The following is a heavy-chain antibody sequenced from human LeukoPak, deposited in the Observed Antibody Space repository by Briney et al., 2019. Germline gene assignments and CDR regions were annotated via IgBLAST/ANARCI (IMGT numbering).Heavy chain of an antibody. CDR3: ARPPYNYYFDY. V-gene: IGHV3-30*04. CDR2: ISYDGSNK. D-gene: IGHD5-24*01. J-gene: IGHJ4*02. CDR1: GFTFSSYA. Sequence: GRSLRLSCAASGFTFSSYAMHWGRQAPGKGLEWVAVISYDGSNKYYADSVKGRFTISRDNSKNTLYLQMNSLRPEDTAVYYCARPPYNYYFDYWGQGTLVIVSS.